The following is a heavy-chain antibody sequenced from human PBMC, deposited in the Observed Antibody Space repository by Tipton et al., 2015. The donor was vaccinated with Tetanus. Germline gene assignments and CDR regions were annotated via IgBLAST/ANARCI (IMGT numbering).Heavy chain of an antibody. CDR2: INYDGST. V-gene: IGHV4-34*01. CDR1: GGTFNNYF. J-gene: IGHJ6*02. D-gene: IGHD3-10*01. CDR3: ARGDYYGSGTYDV. Sequence: TLSLTCAVYGGTFNNYFWTWIRQSPGKGLEWIGEINYDGSTNYSPSLKSRVTLSLDTTKKQVSLKLSSVTAADTAVYYCARGDYYGSGTYDVWGQGTTVTVPS.